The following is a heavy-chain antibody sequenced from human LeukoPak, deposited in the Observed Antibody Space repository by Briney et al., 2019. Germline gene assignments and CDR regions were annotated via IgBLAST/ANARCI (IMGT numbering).Heavy chain of an antibody. V-gene: IGHV3-74*01. D-gene: IGHD3-10*01. CDR3: ARGRAGNYYNHNDY. J-gene: IGHJ4*01. Sequence: AGSLRLSCAAAGFTISGYWMHWVRQAPGKGLVWDSRISGDGSITAYADSVKGRFTISRDHDKNTLYLQMNSLRAEDTAVYYCARGRAGNYYNHNDYWGQGTLVTVSS. CDR1: GFTISGYW. CDR2: ISGDGSIT.